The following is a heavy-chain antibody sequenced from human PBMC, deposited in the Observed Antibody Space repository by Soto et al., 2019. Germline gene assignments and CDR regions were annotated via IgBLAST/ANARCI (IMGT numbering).Heavy chain of an antibody. CDR2: INHTGGT. V-gene: IGHV4-34*01. CDR3: ATRITVFGLLIRPFDP. CDR1: GGSDHGYY. J-gene: IGHJ5*02. Sequence: PWETLSLICGVYGGSDHGYYWNWLRQPPGKGLEWIGGINHTGGTHYNPPLKSRVTMSVDTSKNQFSLTMSSVTAADTAIYYCATRITVFGLLIRPFDPWGQGTQVTVSS. D-gene: IGHD3-3*01.